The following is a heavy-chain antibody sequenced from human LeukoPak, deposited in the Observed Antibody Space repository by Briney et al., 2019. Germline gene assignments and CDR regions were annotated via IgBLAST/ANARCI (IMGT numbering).Heavy chain of an antibody. CDR3: AKHDGFSFDF. V-gene: IGHV3-7*03. Sequence: GGSLRLSCAASGFTFSSYSMNWVRQAPGKGLECVANIKEDGGEKNYVDSVKGRFIISRDNAKNSLHLQMNSLRAEDTAVYYCAKHDGFSFDFWGQGNLVTASS. J-gene: IGHJ4*02. D-gene: IGHD1-1*01. CDR1: GFTFSSYS. CDR2: IKEDGGEK.